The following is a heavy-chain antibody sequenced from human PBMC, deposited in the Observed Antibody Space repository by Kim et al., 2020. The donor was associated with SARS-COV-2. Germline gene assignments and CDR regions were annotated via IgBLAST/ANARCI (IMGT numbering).Heavy chain of an antibody. V-gene: IGHV1-69*13. J-gene: IGHJ5*02. CDR1: GGTFSSYA. Sequence: SVKVSCKASGGTFSSYAISWVRQAPGQGLEWLGGIIPIFGTANYAQKFQGRVTITADESTSSAYMELSSLRSEDTAVYYCAASSSFYNWFDPWGQGTLVTVSS. CDR3: AASSSFYNWFDP. CDR2: IIPIFGTA. D-gene: IGHD6-13*01.